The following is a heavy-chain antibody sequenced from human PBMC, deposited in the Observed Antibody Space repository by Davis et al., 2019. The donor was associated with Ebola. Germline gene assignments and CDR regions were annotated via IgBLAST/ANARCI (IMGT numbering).Heavy chain of an antibody. Sequence: MPSETLSLTCAVYGGSFSGYYWTWIRQPPGKGLEWIGEINHSGSTNYNPSLKSRLIISIDTSKNQFSLQLNAVTAADTAVYYCTRTTRDSGWFIDFWGRGTRVTVSS. J-gene: IGHJ4*02. CDR3: TRTTRDSGWFIDF. CDR1: GGSFSGYY. D-gene: IGHD6-19*01. CDR2: INHSGST. V-gene: IGHV4-34*01.